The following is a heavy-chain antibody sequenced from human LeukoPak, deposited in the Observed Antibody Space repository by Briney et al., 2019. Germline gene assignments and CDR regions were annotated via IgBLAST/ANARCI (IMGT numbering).Heavy chain of an antibody. CDR3: ARDMGITGADDS. D-gene: IGHD6-13*01. V-gene: IGHV3-48*01. Sequence: GGSLRLSCSASGFTFSNHHMTWARQAPGKGLEWVSYISSSSSVIYYAESVKGRSTISRDNVRNSLFLQMNSLRVDDTAVYYCARDMGITGADDSWGQGTLVTVSS. CDR2: ISSSSSVI. CDR1: GFTFSNHH. J-gene: IGHJ4*02.